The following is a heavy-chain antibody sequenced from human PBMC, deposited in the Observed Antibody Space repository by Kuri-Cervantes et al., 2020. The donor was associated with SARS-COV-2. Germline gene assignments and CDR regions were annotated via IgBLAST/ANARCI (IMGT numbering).Heavy chain of an antibody. CDR2: INPNSGGT. V-gene: IGHV1-2*04. Sequence: ASVKVSCKASGYTFTGYYMHWVRQAPGQGLEWMGWINPNSGGTNYAQKFQGWVTMTRDTSISTVYMELSRLRFDDTAVYYCARDSGSSYYDSGGKYYADYWGRGTLVTVSS. CDR1: GYTFTGYY. J-gene: IGHJ4*02. CDR3: ARDSGSSYYDSGGKYYADY. D-gene: IGHD3-22*01.